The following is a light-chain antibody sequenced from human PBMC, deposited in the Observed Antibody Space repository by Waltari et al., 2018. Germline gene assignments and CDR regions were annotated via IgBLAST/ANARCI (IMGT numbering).Light chain of an antibody. V-gene: IGLV2-14*03. Sequence: QSALTQPASVSGSPGQSITTSCTGTNRDVGDFDFVPWYQQPPGEAPNLLIYDVSNRPSGVSHRFSGSKSGNTASLTISGLQAEDEADYYCSSYTASRALEVLFGGGTKLTVL. CDR2: DVS. J-gene: IGLJ2*01. CDR3: SSYTASRALEVL. CDR1: NRDVGDFDF.